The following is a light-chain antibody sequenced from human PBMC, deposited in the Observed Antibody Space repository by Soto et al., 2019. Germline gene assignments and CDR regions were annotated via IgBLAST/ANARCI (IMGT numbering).Light chain of an antibody. CDR2: RNS. CDR3: AAWDDNLSGLYV. Sequence: SVVSQSRRACGSPREGVSFFRTESASTIGRNYVYWYQQLPGTAPKLLIYRNSQRPSGVPDRFSGSKSGTSASLAISGLRSEDEADYYCAAWDDNLSGLYVFGAGTKVTVL. J-gene: IGLJ1*01. V-gene: IGLV1-47*01. CDR1: ASTIGRNY.